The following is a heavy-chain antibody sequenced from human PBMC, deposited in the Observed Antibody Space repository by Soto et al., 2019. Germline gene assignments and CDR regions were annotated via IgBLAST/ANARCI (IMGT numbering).Heavy chain of an antibody. D-gene: IGHD2-21*01. CDR1: GGTFNTYT. J-gene: IGHJ4*02. CDR3: AITYCRDNSCPRDFDF. Sequence: QVQVVQSGAEVKKTESSVKVSCKPSGGTFNTYTVNWVRLAPGHGLEWMGRFIPIFDMANYAQKFQDRLTITADRSTFTAYMELNSLPSGDTAVYYCAITYCRDNSCPRDFDFWGPGTRVTVSS. CDR2: FIPIFDMA. V-gene: IGHV1-69*02.